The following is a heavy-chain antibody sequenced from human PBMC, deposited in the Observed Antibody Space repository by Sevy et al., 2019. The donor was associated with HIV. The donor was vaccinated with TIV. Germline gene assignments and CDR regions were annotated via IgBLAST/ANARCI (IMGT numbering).Heavy chain of an antibody. V-gene: IGHV3-33*03. CDR1: GFNFNPYA. Sequence: GGSLRLSCAASGFNFNPYAMHWVRQAPGKGLEWVATISSDGSKKDYADSVKGRFTISRDNSKNTMNLKMNSLRVDDTAVYYCAKDGYYYVSTARDWFDPWGQGTLVTVSS. CDR2: ISSDGSKK. D-gene: IGHD3-22*01. CDR3: AKDGYYYVSTARDWFDP. J-gene: IGHJ5*02.